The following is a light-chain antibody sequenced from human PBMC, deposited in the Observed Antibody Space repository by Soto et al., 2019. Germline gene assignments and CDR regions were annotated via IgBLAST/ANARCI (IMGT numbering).Light chain of an antibody. CDR1: SGHSNYA. J-gene: IGLJ2*01. CDR2: VNSYGSH. Sequence: QLVLTQSPSASASLGASVKLTCTLSSGHSNYAIAWHQQQSEKGPRFLMKVNSYGSHTKGDGIPDRFSGSSSGADRYLTISSLQSEDEADYYCQTWGTGIHVIFGGGTKLNVL. CDR3: QTWGTGIHVI. V-gene: IGLV4-69*01.